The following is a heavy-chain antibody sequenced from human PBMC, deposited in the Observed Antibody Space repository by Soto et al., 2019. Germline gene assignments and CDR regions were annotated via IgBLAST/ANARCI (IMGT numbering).Heavy chain of an antibody. D-gene: IGHD3-16*01. CDR3: AQCLLGVNYYYGMDV. J-gene: IGHJ6*02. CDR1: GGTFSSYA. V-gene: IGHV1-69*12. Sequence: QVQLVQSGAEVKKPGSSVKVSCKASGGTFSSYAINWVRQAPGQGLEWMGGIIPIFATADYAQKFQGRVTITADESASTAYTELSSLRSEDRAVYYCAQCLLGVNYYYGMDVWGQGTTVTVSS. CDR2: IIPIFATA.